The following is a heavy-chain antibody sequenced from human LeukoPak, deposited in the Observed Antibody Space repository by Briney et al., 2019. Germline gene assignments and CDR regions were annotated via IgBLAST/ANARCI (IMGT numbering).Heavy chain of an antibody. CDR3: TTHFDYGDYHY. CDR1: GFTFSSYT. J-gene: IGHJ4*02. Sequence: PGGSLRLSCAASGFTFSSYTMHWVRQAPGKGLEWVAVISYDGSIKYYADSVKGRFTISRDNSKNTLYLQMSSLRAEDTAVYYCTTHFDYGDYHYWGQGTLVTVSS. CDR2: ISYDGSIK. D-gene: IGHD4-17*01. V-gene: IGHV3-30-3*01.